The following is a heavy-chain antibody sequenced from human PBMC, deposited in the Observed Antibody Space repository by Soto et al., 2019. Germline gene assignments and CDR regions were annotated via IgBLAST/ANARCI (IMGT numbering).Heavy chain of an antibody. CDR1: GFTFGDYA. V-gene: IGHV3-9*01. J-gene: IGHJ3*02. CDR3: ARGRGDIVVVVAATDEAFDI. Sequence: PGGSLRLSCAASGFTFGDYAMYWVRQVPGKGLEWVSGFKWNSGDVGYADSVKGRFTISRDNAKNSLYLQMINLRDEDTSVYYCARGRGDIVVVVAATDEAFDIWGQGTMVTVSS. D-gene: IGHD2-15*01. CDR2: FKWNSGDV.